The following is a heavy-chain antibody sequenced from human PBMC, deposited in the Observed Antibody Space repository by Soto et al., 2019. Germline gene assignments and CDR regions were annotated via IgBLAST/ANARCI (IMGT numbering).Heavy chain of an antibody. CDR3: TKNSAYALDY. J-gene: IGHJ4*02. D-gene: IGHD5-12*01. CDR1: GGSVSNNNW. CDR2: IHHSGGT. V-gene: IGHV4-4*02. Sequence: QVQLQESGPGLVKPSGTLSLSCAVSGGSVSNNNWWSWVRQSPVKGLEWIWEIHHSGGTSYNPSLERRATLSVDKSKNELSLRLNYVTAADTAVYYCTKNSAYALDYWGLGILVTVSS.